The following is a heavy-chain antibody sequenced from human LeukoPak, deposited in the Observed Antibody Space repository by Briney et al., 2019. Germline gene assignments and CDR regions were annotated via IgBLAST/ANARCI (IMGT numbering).Heavy chain of an antibody. J-gene: IGHJ4*02. V-gene: IGHV4-34*01. D-gene: IGHD3-16*02. CDR1: GGSFSGYY. CDR3: ARHGGDYVWGTYRYTSGFYFDY. Sequence: SETLSLTCAVYGGSFSGYYWSWIRQPPGKGLEWIGEINHSGSTNYNPSLKSRVTISVDTSKNQLSLKLSSVTVADTAVYYCARHGGDYVWGTYRYTSGFYFDYWGQGTLVTVSS. CDR2: INHSGST.